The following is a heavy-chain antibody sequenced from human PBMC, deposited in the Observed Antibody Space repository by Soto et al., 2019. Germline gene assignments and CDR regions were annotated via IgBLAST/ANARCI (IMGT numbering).Heavy chain of an antibody. Sequence: GGSLRLSCAASVFTFSDYYMIWSRQAPGKGLEWISYISRSSSYANYAASVKGRFTISRDNPKNSLYLHMNSRRAEDTAVSYLSRGPPEYSAIGSPRPDFWGKGSLVTV. CDR1: VFTFSDYY. V-gene: IGHV3-11*06. CDR2: ISRSSSYA. D-gene: IGHD6-6*01. CDR3: SRGPPEYSAIGSPRPDF. J-gene: IGHJ4*02.